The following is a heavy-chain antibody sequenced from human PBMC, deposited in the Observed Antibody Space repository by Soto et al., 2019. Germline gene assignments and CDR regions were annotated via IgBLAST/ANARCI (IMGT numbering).Heavy chain of an antibody. V-gene: IGHV1-18*01. CDR3: ARARVKGLHYYYGMDV. D-gene: IGHD5-12*01. J-gene: IGHJ6*02. CDR1: GYTFTTYV. Sequence: GASVKVSCKASGYTFTTYVISWVRQAPGQGLEWMGWISAYNGNTNYAQKLQGRVTITADESTSTAYMELSSLRSEDTAVYYCARARVKGLHYYYGMDVWGQGTTVTVSS. CDR2: ISAYNGNT.